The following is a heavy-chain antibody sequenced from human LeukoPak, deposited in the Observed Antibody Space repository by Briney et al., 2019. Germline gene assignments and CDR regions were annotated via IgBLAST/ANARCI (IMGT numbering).Heavy chain of an antibody. CDR1: GGSISSYY. CDR2: INHSGST. V-gene: IGHV4-34*01. Sequence: SETLSLTCTVSGGSISSYYWSWIRQPPGKGLEWIGEINHSGSTNYNPSLKSRVTISVDTSKNQFSLKLSSVTAADTAVYYCARRGWRWQRGYYDSSGYYFDYWGQGTLVTVSS. D-gene: IGHD3-22*01. J-gene: IGHJ4*02. CDR3: ARRGWRWQRGYYDSSGYYFDY.